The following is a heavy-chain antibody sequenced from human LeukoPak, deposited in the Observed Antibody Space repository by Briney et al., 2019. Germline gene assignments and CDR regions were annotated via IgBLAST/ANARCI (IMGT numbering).Heavy chain of an antibody. Sequence: SETLSLTCTVSGGSISSYYWSWIRQPAGKGLEWIGRICTSGSTNYNPSLKSRVTMSVDTSKNQISLKLSSVTAADTAVYYCARDRSYYDSSGYYTDAFDIWGQGTMVTVSS. D-gene: IGHD3-22*01. CDR1: GGSISSYY. J-gene: IGHJ3*02. CDR3: ARDRSYYDSSGYYTDAFDI. V-gene: IGHV4-4*07. CDR2: ICTSGST.